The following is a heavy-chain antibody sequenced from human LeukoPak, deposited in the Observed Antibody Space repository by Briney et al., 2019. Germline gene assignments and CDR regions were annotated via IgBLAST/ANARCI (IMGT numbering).Heavy chain of an antibody. Sequence: ASVKVSCKASGYTFTSYDINWVRQATGQGLEWMGWMNPNSGNTGYAQKFQGRVTMTRNTSISTAYMELSSLRSEDTAVCYCARGFSSAAEDAFDIWGQGTMVTVSS. D-gene: IGHD6-25*01. CDR1: GYTFTSYD. CDR3: ARGFSSAAEDAFDI. V-gene: IGHV1-8*01. CDR2: MNPNSGNT. J-gene: IGHJ3*02.